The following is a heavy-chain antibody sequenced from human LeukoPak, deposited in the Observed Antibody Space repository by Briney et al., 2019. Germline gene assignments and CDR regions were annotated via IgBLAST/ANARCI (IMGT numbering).Heavy chain of an antibody. Sequence: GGSLRLSCAASGVNFSTYAMNWVRQVPGKGLEWVSLISNSGSTTYHADSVKGRFTISRDNAKNTLYLQMNSLRPEDAAVYYCAFHNSSGNFGYWGQGTLVTVSS. CDR3: AFHNSSGNFGY. D-gene: IGHD3-22*01. J-gene: IGHJ4*02. CDR2: ISNSGSTT. V-gene: IGHV3-23*01. CDR1: GVNFSTYA.